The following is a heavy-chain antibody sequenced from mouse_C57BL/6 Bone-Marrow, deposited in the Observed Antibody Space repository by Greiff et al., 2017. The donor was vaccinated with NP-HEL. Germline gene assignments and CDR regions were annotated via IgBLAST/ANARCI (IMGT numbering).Heavy chain of an antibody. V-gene: IGHV1-82*01. Sequence: VQLVESGPELVKPGASVKISCKASGYAFSSSWMNWVKQRPGKGLEWIGRIYPGDGDTNYNGKFKGKATLTADKSSSTAYMQLSSLTSEDSAVYFCARPLITTVGAGYAMDYWGQGTSVTVSS. CDR1: GYAFSSSW. D-gene: IGHD1-1*01. CDR2: IYPGDGDT. J-gene: IGHJ4*01. CDR3: ARPLITTVGAGYAMDY.